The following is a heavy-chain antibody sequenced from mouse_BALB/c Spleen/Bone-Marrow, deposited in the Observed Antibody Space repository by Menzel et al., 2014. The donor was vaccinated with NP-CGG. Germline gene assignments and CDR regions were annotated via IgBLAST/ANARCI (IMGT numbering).Heavy chain of an antibody. CDR2: IDPANGNT. V-gene: IGHV14-3*02. CDR1: GFNIKDTY. Sequence: EVNVVESGAEPVKPGASVKLSCTASGFNIKDTYMHWVKQRPEQGLEWIGRIDPANGNTKYDPKFQGKATITADTSSNTAYLQLSSLTSEDTAVYYCARYRLGTYFDYWGQGTTLTVSS. D-gene: IGHD1-2*01. J-gene: IGHJ2*01. CDR3: ARYRLGTYFDY.